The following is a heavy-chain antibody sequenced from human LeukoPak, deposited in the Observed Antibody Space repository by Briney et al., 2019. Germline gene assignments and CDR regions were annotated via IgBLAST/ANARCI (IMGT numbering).Heavy chain of an antibody. CDR2: NYYSGST. CDR1: GGSISSGGYY. Sequence: SETLSLTCTVSGGSISSGGYYWSWIRQHPGKGLEWIGYNYYSGSTYYNPSLKSRVTISVDTSKNQFSLKLSSVTAADTAVYYCARSPVLRFLEWFPTFDPWGQGTLVTVSS. V-gene: IGHV4-31*03. D-gene: IGHD3-3*01. CDR3: ARSPVLRFLEWFPTFDP. J-gene: IGHJ5*02.